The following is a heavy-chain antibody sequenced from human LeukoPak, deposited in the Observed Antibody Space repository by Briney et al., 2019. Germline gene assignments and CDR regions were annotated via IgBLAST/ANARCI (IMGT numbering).Heavy chain of an antibody. V-gene: IGHV1-69*04. CDR2: IIPILGIT. J-gene: IGHJ4*02. D-gene: IGHD3-16*01. CDR1: GGTFSSYA. CDR3: ARDPSGGYVPYFDY. Sequence: SVTVSCKASGGTFSSYAISWVRQAPGQGLEWMGRIIPILGITNYAQKFQGRVTITADKSTSTAYMELSSLRSDDTAVYYCARDPSGGYVPYFDYWGQGTLVTVSS.